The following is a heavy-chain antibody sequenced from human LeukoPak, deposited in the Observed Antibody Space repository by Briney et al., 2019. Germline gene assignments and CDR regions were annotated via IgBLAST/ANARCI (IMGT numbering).Heavy chain of an antibody. V-gene: IGHV3-23*01. D-gene: IGHD6-13*01. Sequence: GGSLRLSCAASGFTFRNNAMTWVRQAPRKGLKWVAAISGDGVYIYYADSVRGRFTISRDNSRTALYLQMNYLTDEDTALYYCVKNLGQGAAYDSWGQGTLVTVSS. CDR3: VKNLGQGAAYDS. CDR1: GFTFRNNA. CDR2: ISGDGVYI. J-gene: IGHJ4*02.